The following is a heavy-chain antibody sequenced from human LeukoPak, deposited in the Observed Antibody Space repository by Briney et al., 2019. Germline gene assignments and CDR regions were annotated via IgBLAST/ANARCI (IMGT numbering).Heavy chain of an antibody. CDR1: VFTFSSYS. CDR3: AKERAAGTSNPFDY. J-gene: IGHJ4*02. CDR2: ISGIGGST. Sequence: GLSLTLSCPASVFTFSSYSMHWVLQAPGQGLEWVSAISGIGGSTYYAHSVHAGFTISIDNSINTLYLQMNSLRAEDTVVYYCAKERAAGTSNPFDYWGQGTLVTVSS. D-gene: IGHD6-13*01. V-gene: IGHV3-23*01.